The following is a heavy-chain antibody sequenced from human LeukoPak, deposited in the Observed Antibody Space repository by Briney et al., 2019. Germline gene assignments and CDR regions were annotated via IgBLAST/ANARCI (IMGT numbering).Heavy chain of an antibody. CDR2: INPSGGST. D-gene: IGHD3-10*01. J-gene: IGHJ5*02. CDR3: ARDGGFGELFGDLNWFDP. Sequence: ASVKVSCKASGFTFTDYYLHWVRQAPGQGLEWMGIINPSGGSTNYAQKFQGRVTITADESTSTAYMELSSLRSEDTAVYYCARDGGFGELFGDLNWFDPWGQGTLVTVSS. CDR1: GFTFTDYY. V-gene: IGHV1-46*01.